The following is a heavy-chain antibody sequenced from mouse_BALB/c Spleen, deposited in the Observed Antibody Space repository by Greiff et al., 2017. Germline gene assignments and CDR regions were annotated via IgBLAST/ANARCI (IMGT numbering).Heavy chain of an antibody. J-gene: IGHJ3*01. Sequence: DVQLQESGPGLVKPSQSLSLTCTVTGYSITSDYAWNWIRQFPGNKLEWMGYISYSGSTSYNPSLKSRISITRDTSKNQFFLQLNSVTTEDTATYYCAKGGDYDHIWFAYWGQGTLVTVSA. CDR1: GYSITSDYA. D-gene: IGHD2-4*01. V-gene: IGHV3-2*02. CDR3: AKGGDYDHIWFAY. CDR2: ISYSGST.